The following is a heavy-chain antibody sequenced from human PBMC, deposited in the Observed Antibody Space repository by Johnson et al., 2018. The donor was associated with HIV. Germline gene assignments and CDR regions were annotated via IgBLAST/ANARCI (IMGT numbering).Heavy chain of an antibody. V-gene: IGHV3-66*02. Sequence: MQLVESGGDVVRPGGSLRISCVASGFTVSSNYMSWVRQAPGKGLEWVSVIYSGGSTYYADSVKGRFTISRDNSKNTLYLQMNSLRAEDTAVYYCAKDLPPMILVGGDAFDIWGQGTMVTVSS. CDR2: IYSGGST. D-gene: IGHD3-22*01. CDR3: AKDLPPMILVGGDAFDI. CDR1: GFTVSSNY. J-gene: IGHJ3*02.